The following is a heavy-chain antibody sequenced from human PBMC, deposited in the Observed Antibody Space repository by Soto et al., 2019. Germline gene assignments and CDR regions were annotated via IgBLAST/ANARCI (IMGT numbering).Heavy chain of an antibody. V-gene: IGHV3-7*01. CDR3: AKDIRSGPVWGYYYYGMDV. Sequence: GGSLRLSCAASGFTFSSYWMSWVRQAPGKGLEWVANIKQDGSEKFYVDSAKGRFTISRDNAKNSLYLQMNSLRAEDTAVYYCAKDIRSGPVWGYYYYGMDVWGQGTTVTVSS. CDR1: GFTFSSYW. D-gene: IGHD3-16*01. CDR2: IKQDGSEK. J-gene: IGHJ6*02.